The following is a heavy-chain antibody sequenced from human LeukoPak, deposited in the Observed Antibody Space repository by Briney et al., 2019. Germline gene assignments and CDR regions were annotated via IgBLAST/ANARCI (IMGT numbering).Heavy chain of an antibody. V-gene: IGHV7-4-1*02. D-gene: IGHD6-19*01. CDR3: ARVKYSSGWSPFDY. Sequence: ASVKVSCKASGYTFTSYAMNWVRQAPGQGLEWMGWISTNTGNPTYAQGFTGRFVFSLDTSVSTAYLQISSLKAEDTAVYYCARVKYSSGWSPFDYWGQGTLVTVSS. CDR2: ISTNTGNP. CDR1: GYTFTSYA. J-gene: IGHJ4*02.